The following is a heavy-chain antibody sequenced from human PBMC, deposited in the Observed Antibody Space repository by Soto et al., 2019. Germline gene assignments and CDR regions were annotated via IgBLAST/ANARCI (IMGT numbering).Heavy chain of an antibody. V-gene: IGHV1-69*01. CDR2: IIPMFAAT. J-gene: IGHJ4*02. CDR3: ARGGIVAVPAALSSYDDYTNYRFDS. CDR1: GGSFSDFA. D-gene: IGHD2-15*01. Sequence: QVQLAQSGAEVRKPGSSVKVSCRASGGSFSDFAFSWVRQAPGQGLEWMGGIIPMFAATKYAQRFQGRVTITADASTRTGYLALSSLTSDDSAVYYCARGGIVAVPAALSSYDDYTNYRFDSWGQGTLVYVSS.